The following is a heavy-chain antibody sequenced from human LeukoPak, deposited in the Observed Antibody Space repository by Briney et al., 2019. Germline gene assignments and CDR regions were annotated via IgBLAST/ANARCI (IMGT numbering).Heavy chain of an antibody. CDR3: ARRQRDDAYYYYYMDV. J-gene: IGHJ6*03. CDR1: GGSISSSSYY. D-gene: IGHD6-25*01. V-gene: IGHV4-39*01. Sequence: PSETLSLICTVSGGSISSSSYYWGWIRQPPGKGLDWIGIIYSSGTTYYNPSLKSRVPISVDTSKNQFSLRLSSVTAADTAVYYCARRQRDDAYYYYYMDVWGKGTSVTVSS. CDR2: IYSSGTT.